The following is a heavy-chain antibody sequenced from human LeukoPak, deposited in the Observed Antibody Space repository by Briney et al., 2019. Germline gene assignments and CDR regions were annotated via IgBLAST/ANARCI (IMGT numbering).Heavy chain of an antibody. CDR3: ARDRGYCSSTSCLHYFDY. CDR2: IYTSGGT. Sequence: SQTLSLTCTVSGGSISSGSYYWSWIRQPAGKGLEWIGRIYTSGGTNYNPSLKSRVTISVDTSKNQFSLKLSSVTAADTAVYYCARDRGYCSSTSCLHYFDYWGQGTLVTVSS. J-gene: IGHJ4*02. D-gene: IGHD2-2*01. CDR1: GGSISSGSYY. V-gene: IGHV4-61*02.